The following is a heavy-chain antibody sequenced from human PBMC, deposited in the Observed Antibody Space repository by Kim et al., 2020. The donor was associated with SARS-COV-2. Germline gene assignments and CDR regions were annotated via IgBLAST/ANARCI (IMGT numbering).Heavy chain of an antibody. J-gene: IGHJ4*02. D-gene: IGHD6-6*01. CDR3: ARDGDEYSSYYFDY. Sequence: ADSVKGRFTISRDNAKNSLYLQMNSLRAEDTAVYNCARDGDEYSSYYFDYWGQGTLVTVSS. V-gene: IGHV3-21*01.